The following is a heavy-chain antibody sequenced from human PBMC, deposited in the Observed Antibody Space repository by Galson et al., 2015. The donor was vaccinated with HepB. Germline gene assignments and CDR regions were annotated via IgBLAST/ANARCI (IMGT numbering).Heavy chain of an antibody. J-gene: IGHJ4*02. D-gene: IGHD3-3*01. CDR1: GGTFSSYA. V-gene: IGHV1-69*13. CDR2: IIPIFGTA. CDR3: ARVNSDGDFWSGYHLYFDY. Sequence: SVKVSCKASGGTFSSYAISWVRQAPGQGLEWMGGIIPIFGTANYAQKFQGRVTITADESTSTAYMELSSPRSEDTAVYYCARVNSDGDFWSGYHLYFDYWGQGTLVTVSS.